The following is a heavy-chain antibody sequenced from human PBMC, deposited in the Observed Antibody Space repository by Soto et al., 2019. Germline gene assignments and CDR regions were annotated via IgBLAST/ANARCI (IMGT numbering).Heavy chain of an antibody. Sequence: GGSLRLSCAASGFSFSDYSMSWVRQAPGKGLEWISYISWSSATIYYSDSVKGRFTISRDNAKNSLYVQMNTLRAEDTAVYYCARDRPYYDSSTYYFRLDYWGQGALVTVSS. CDR1: GFSFSDYS. CDR2: ISWSSATI. V-gene: IGHV3-48*01. D-gene: IGHD3-22*01. CDR3: ARDRPYYDSSTYYFRLDY. J-gene: IGHJ4*02.